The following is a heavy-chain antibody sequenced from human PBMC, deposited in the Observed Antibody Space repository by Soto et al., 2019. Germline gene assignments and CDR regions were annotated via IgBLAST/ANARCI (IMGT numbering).Heavy chain of an antibody. J-gene: IGHJ2*01. CDR3: ARGYYTSWYWFDR. D-gene: IGHD6-13*01. CDR2: IYYSGST. Sequence: QVQLQESGPGLVKPSETLSLTCTVSVSGGSVSTGVHYWSWIRQPPGKGLEWIGYIYYSGSTNYNPALKSRVTISVDTSKNQFSLKLTSVTAADTAVYYCARGYYTSWYWFDRWGRGTLVTVSS. V-gene: IGHV4-61*08. CDR1: GGSVSTGVHY.